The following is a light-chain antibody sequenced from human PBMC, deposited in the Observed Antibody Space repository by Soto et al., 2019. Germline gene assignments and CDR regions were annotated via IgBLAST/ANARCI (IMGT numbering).Light chain of an antibody. V-gene: IGKV3-20*01. Sequence: DIVLTQSPGTLSLSLGERATLSCRASQSFSSGYLAWYQQKPGQAPRLLIYGASTRATDIPDRFSGSESGTEFTLTISRLEPEDFAVYYCHQYGSSPPYTFGQGTKLEI. CDR3: HQYGSSPPYT. J-gene: IGKJ2*01. CDR1: QSFSSGY. CDR2: GAS.